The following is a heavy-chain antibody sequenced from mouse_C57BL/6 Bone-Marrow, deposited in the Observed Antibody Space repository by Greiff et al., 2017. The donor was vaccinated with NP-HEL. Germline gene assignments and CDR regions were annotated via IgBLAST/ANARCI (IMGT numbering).Heavy chain of an antibody. J-gene: IGHJ3*01. CDR2: ISNGGGST. V-gene: IGHV5-12*01. CDR1: GFTFSDYY. CDR3: ARRSRQLRLFAY. Sequence: EVQLVESGGGLVQPGGSLKLSCAASGFTFSDYYMYWVRQTPEKRLEWVAYISNGGGSTYYPDTVKGRFTISRDNAKNTLYLQMSRLKSEDTAMYYCARRSRQLRLFAYWGQETLVTVSA. D-gene: IGHD3-2*02.